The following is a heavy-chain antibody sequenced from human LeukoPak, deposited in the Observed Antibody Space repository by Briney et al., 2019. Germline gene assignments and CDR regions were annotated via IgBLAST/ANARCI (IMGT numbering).Heavy chain of an antibody. V-gene: IGHV3-23*01. Sequence: GGSLRLSCVTSELKFSQIGMTWLRQAPGKGLEGVATMRGSGGSPFYADSVKARFTISRDNSKNTLYLEMNSLRVEDTAVYYCARAPTRPTLIVYDLYFDSWGQGSLVTVSS. D-gene: IGHD3-22*01. CDR3: ARAPTRPTLIVYDLYFDS. CDR2: MRGSGGSP. CDR1: ELKFSQIG. J-gene: IGHJ4*02.